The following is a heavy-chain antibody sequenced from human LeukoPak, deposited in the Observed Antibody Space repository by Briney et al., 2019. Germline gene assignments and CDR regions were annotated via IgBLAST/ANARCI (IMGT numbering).Heavy chain of an antibody. CDR1: KFIFSNYW. CDR2: IKKTGSET. J-gene: IGHJ4*02. CDR3: AREDGYCSGGNCYSYFDS. Sequence: GGSLRLSCEASKFIFSNYWMSWVRQAPGKGLEWVAYIKKTGSETYYVDSGKGRFTITRDNARNSVFLQMNSLRAEDTAVYYCAREDGYCSGGNCYSYFDSWGQGTLVTVSS. D-gene: IGHD2-15*01. V-gene: IGHV3-7*01.